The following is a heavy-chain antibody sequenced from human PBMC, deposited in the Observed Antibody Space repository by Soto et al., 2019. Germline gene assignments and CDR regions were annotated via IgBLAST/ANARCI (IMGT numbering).Heavy chain of an antibody. J-gene: IGHJ5*01. CDR3: AKAGVGGFRGWDTFNWFDS. V-gene: IGHV3-23*01. D-gene: IGHD5-18*01. CDR1: GFIFRSYA. CDR2: ISGSGDST. Sequence: EVQLLESGGGLVQPGGSLRLSCAASGFIFRSYAMNWVRQAPGKGLERVSGISGSGDSTYYADAVKGRVTISRDNSKNTLFLQMNSLRDEDGAVYYCAKAGVGGFRGWDTFNWFDSWGQVILVTVSS.